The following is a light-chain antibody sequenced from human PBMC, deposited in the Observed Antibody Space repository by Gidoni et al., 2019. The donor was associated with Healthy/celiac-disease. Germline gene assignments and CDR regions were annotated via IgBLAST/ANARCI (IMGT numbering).Light chain of an antibody. Sequence: ESGLTQSPGTLSLSPGERATLSCRASHSVSSRYLAWYKQKPCKAPSLLIYGASSRATGIPDRFSGCGSGTDFTLTISSLEPEDFAVYYCQQYGSSPTFGQGTKVEIK. CDR3: QQYGSSPT. CDR1: HSVSSRY. J-gene: IGKJ1*01. V-gene: IGKV3-20*01. CDR2: GAS.